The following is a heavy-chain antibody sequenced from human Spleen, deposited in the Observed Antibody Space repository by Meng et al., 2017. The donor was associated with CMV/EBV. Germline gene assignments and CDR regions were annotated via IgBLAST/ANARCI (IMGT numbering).Heavy chain of an antibody. D-gene: IGHD6-19*01. J-gene: IGHJ4*02. CDR1: GFTFSSYG. Sequence: GESLKISCAASGFTFSSYGIYWVRQAPGKGLEWGAFIRYDGSNKDYADSVKGRFTISRDNSKNTLYLQMNSLRPEDTAVYYCAKDKYSSGWYGFDYWGQGTLVTVSS. V-gene: IGHV3-30*02. CDR3: AKDKYSSGWYGFDY. CDR2: IRYDGSNK.